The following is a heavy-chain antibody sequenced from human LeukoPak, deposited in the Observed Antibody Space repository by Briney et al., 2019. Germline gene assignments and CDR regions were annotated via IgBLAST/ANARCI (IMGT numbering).Heavy chain of an antibody. J-gene: IGHJ4*02. V-gene: IGHV3-21*01. Sequence: GGSLRLSCAASGFTFSSYSMNWVRQAPGKGLEWVSSISSSSSYIYYADSVKGRFTISRDNAKNSLYLQINGLRAEDTAVYYCARSFLSIAAAATDYWGQGTLVTVSS. D-gene: IGHD6-13*01. CDR3: ARSFLSIAAAATDY. CDR1: GFTFSSYS. CDR2: ISSSSSYI.